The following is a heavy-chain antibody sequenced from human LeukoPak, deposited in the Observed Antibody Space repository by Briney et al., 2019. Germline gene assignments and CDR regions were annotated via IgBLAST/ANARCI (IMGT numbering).Heavy chain of an antibody. CDR1: GFTVSSNY. D-gene: IGHD2-2*01. Sequence: PGGSLRLSCAASGFTVSSNYMSWVRQAPGKGLEWVSVIYSGGSTYYADSVKGRFTISRDNSKNTLYLQMNSLRAEDTAVCYCAREYCSSTSCYYFDYWGQGTLVTVSS. J-gene: IGHJ4*02. V-gene: IGHV3-66*02. CDR3: AREYCSSTSCYYFDY. CDR2: IYSGGST.